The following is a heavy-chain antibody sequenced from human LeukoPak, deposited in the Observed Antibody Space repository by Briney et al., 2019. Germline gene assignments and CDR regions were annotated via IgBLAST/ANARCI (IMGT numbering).Heavy chain of an antibody. V-gene: IGHV3-74*01. CDR2: INSDGSSR. Sequence: GGSLRLSCAASGFTFSSYWMSWVRQAPGKGLVWVSRINSDGSSRDYADSVKGRFTISRDNAKNTLYLQMNSLRAEDTAVYYCARGASDSSGYFDYWGQGTLVTVSS. J-gene: IGHJ4*02. D-gene: IGHD3-22*01. CDR1: GFTFSSYW. CDR3: ARGASDSSGYFDY.